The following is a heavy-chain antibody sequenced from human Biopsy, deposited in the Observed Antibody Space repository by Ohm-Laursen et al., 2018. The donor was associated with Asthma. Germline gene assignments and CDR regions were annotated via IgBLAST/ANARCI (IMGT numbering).Heavy chain of an antibody. Sequence: SLRLSCAASGFMFRSFGMHWVRRAPGKGLEWVAVISYDGNHKFYEDSVKGRFTISRDNSKNTLYLQMNSLRTEDTAVHYCAKRRGYSGHDNDYWGQGTLVIVSS. CDR2: ISYDGNHK. CDR3: AKRRGYSGHDNDY. CDR1: GFMFRSFG. J-gene: IGHJ4*02. D-gene: IGHD5-12*01. V-gene: IGHV3-30*18.